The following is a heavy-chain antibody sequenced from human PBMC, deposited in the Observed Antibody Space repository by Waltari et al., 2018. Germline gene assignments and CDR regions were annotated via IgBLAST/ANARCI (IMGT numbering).Heavy chain of an antibody. CDR1: GGSISSSSYY. D-gene: IGHD2-2*01. CDR2: IYYSGST. CDR3: ARERVESGQLLFRAFDI. J-gene: IGHJ3*02. V-gene: IGHV4-39*07. Sequence: QLQLQESGPGLVKPSETLSLTCTVSGGSISSSSYYWGWIRQPPGKGLEWIGSIYYSGSTYSNPSLKRRVTISVDTSKNQFSLKLSSVTAADTAVYYCARERVESGQLLFRAFDIWGQGTMVTVSS.